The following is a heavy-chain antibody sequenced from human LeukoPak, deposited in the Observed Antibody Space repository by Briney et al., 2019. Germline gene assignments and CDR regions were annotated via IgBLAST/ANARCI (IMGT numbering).Heavy chain of an antibody. J-gene: IGHJ4*02. CDR2: ISSSSSYI. D-gene: IGHD2-15*01. CDR1: GFTFSTYN. Sequence: GGSLRLSCAASGFTFSTYNMNWVRQAPGKGLEWVSSISSSSSYIYYADSVKGRFTISRDNAKNSLYLQMNSLRSDDTAVYYCARDLATVVVIAANPFDYWGQGTLVTVSS. CDR3: ARDLATVVVIAANPFDY. V-gene: IGHV3-21*04.